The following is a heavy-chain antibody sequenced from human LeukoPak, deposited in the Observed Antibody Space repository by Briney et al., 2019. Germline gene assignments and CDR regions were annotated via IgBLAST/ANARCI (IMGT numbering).Heavy chain of an antibody. J-gene: IGHJ3*02. Sequence: PGGSLRVSSAASGFSFTDNAISWVRQAPGKGLEWVSAITDSGGATYYADSVKGRFTISRDNSKNTLYLKMKSLRGDDTAIYYCAKAYTRSWYAAFDIWGQGTMVTISS. CDR3: AKAYTRSWYAAFDI. CDR1: GFSFTDNA. CDR2: ITDSGGAT. V-gene: IGHV3-23*01. D-gene: IGHD6-13*01.